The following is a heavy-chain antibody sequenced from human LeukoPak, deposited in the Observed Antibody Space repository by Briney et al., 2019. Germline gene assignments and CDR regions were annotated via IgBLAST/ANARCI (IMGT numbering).Heavy chain of an antibody. CDR1: GFTFSYYA. CDR2: ISSNGGAT. D-gene: IGHD5-24*01. V-gene: IGHV3-64D*06. Sequence: GGSLRLSCSASGFTFSYYAMRWVRQAPGKGLEYVSAISSNGGATYYTDSVKGRFTISRDNSKNTLYLQMSSLRAEDTALYYCVKALIRGGYYGGPFDYWGQGTLVTVSS. J-gene: IGHJ4*02. CDR3: VKALIRGGYYGGPFDY.